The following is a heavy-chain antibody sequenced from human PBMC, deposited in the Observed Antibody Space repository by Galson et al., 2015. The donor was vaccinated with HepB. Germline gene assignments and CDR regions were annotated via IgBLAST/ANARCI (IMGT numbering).Heavy chain of an antibody. Sequence: SVKVSCKASGYTFTSYAMHWVRQAPGQRLEWMGWINAGNGNTKYSQKFQGRVTITRDTSASTAYMELSSLRSEDTAVYYCARVSSGWPHTYYYYGMDVWGQGTTVTVSS. CDR2: INAGNGNT. J-gene: IGHJ6*02. V-gene: IGHV1-3*01. CDR1: GYTFTSYA. D-gene: IGHD6-19*01. CDR3: ARVSSGWPHTYYYYGMDV.